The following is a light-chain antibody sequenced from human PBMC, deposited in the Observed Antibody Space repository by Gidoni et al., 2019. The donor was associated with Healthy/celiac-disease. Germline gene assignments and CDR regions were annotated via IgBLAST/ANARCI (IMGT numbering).Light chain of an antibody. V-gene: IGKV3-11*01. CDR2: DAS. CDR3: QQRLT. Sequence: EIVFTQSPATLSLSPGERATLSCRASQSVSSYLAWYQQKPGQAPRLLIYDASNRATGIPARLSGSGSGADFTLTISSLEPEDFAVYYCQQRLTFGPGTKVDIK. CDR1: QSVSSY. J-gene: IGKJ3*01.